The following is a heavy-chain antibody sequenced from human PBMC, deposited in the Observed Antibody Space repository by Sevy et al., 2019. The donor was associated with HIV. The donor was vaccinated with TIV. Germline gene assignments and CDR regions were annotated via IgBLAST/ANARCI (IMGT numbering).Heavy chain of an antibody. CDR1: GFTFSSYS. Sequence: GGSLRLSCAASGFTFSSYSMNWVRQAPGKGPEWVSYISSSSSTIYYADSVKGRFTISRDNAKNSLYLQMNSLRAEDTAVYYCARGRGLERVTTTLFFDYWGQGTLVTVSS. J-gene: IGHJ4*02. CDR3: ARGRGLERVTTTLFFDY. V-gene: IGHV3-48*01. D-gene: IGHD4-17*01. CDR2: ISSSSSTI.